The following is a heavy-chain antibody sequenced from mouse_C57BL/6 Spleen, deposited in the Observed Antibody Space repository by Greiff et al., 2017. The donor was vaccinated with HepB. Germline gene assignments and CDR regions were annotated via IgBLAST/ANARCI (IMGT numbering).Heavy chain of an antibody. D-gene: IGHD1-1*01. Sequence: QVQLQQSGAELMKPGASVKLSCKATGYTFTGYWIEWVKQRPGHGLEWIGEILPGSGSTNYNEKFKGKATFTADTSSNTAYMQLSSLTTEDSAIYYCASPYYYGSSQGYFDVWGTVTTVTVSS. CDR3: ASPYYYGSSQGYFDV. J-gene: IGHJ1*03. CDR1: GYTFTGYW. V-gene: IGHV1-9*01. CDR2: ILPGSGST.